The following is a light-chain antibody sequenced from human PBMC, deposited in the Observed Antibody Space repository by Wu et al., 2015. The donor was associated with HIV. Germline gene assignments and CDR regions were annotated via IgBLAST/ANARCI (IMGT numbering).Light chain of an antibody. CDR1: QSVGAY. V-gene: IGKV3-11*01. J-gene: IGKJ4*01. CDR3: QHRSNWPLT. CDR2: DAS. Sequence: EIVLTQSPGTLSLSPGERATLSCRASQSVGAYLAWFQQKPGQAPRLLIYDASTRATGIPARFSGSGTGTDFTLTISSLEPEDFAVYYCQHRSNWPLTFGGGTKVEIK.